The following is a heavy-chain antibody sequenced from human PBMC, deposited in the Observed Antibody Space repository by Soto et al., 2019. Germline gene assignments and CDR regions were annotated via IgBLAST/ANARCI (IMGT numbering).Heavy chain of an antibody. J-gene: IGHJ5*02. CDR3: ARVGKGYTENWFDP. D-gene: IGHD2-2*02. CDR1: GGSISSGGYY. CDR2: IYYSGST. V-gene: IGHV4-31*03. Sequence: SETLSLTCTVSGGSISSGGYYWSWIRHHPGKGLEWIGYIYYSGSTYYNPSLKSRVTISVDTSKNQFSLKLSSVTAADTAVYYCARVGKGYTENWFDPWGQGTLVTVSS.